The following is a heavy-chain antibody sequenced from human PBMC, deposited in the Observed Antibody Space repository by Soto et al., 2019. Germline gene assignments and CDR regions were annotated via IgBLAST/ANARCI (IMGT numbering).Heavy chain of an antibody. V-gene: IGHV3-23*04. CDR3: AKARRPSVNIFYYRDA. Sequence: EVQLVESGGGLVQPGGSLRLSCVVSGFTFGSYAMSWVRQAPGKGPEWVAILGGNGFTTYYADSVKGRFTISGDKSKSTLDLQRNRARADDAGVYDCAKARRPSVNIFYYRDAWGRGTPVTVSS. J-gene: IGHJ6*03. CDR1: GFTFGSYA. D-gene: IGHD2-2*01. CDR2: LGGNGFTT.